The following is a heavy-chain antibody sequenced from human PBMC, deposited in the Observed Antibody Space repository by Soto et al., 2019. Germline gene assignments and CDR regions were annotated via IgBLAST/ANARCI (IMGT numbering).Heavy chain of an antibody. Sequence: PGGSLRLSCAASGFTFSSYAMSWVRQAPGKGLEWVSAISGSGGSTYYADSVKGRFTISRDNSKNTLYLQMNSLRAEDTAVYYCAKDIGGYSYGYSDYYYGMDVWGQGTTVTVS. CDR2: ISGSGGST. D-gene: IGHD5-18*01. CDR1: GFTFSSYA. V-gene: IGHV3-23*01. CDR3: AKDIGGYSYGYSDYYYGMDV. J-gene: IGHJ6*02.